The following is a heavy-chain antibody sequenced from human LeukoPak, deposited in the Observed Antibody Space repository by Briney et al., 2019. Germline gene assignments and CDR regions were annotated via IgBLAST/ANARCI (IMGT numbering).Heavy chain of an antibody. CDR3: ARGALWSSGWSDFDY. Sequence: SETLSLTCTVSGYSISSGYYWSWIRQPPGKGLEWIGEINHSGSTNYNPSLKSRVTISVDTSKNQFSLKLSSVTAADTAVYYCARGALWSSGWSDFDYWGQGTLVTVSS. D-gene: IGHD6-19*01. CDR1: GYSISSGYY. V-gene: IGHV4-38-2*02. CDR2: INHSGST. J-gene: IGHJ4*02.